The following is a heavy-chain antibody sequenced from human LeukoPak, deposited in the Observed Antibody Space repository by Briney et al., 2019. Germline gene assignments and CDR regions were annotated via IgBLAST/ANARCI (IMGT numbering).Heavy chain of an antibody. Sequence: SETLSLTCTVSGGSISSYYWSRIRQPPGKGLEWIGEINHSGSTNYNPSLKSRVTISVDTSKNQFSLKLSSVTAADTAVYYCARGLIVVVTAIRGVAFDIWGQGTMVTVSS. V-gene: IGHV4-34*01. CDR2: INHSGST. J-gene: IGHJ3*02. CDR1: GGSISSYY. CDR3: ARGLIVVVTAIRGVAFDI. D-gene: IGHD2-21*02.